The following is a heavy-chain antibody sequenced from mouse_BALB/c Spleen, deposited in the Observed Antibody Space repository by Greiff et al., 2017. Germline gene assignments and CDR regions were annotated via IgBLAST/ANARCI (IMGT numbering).Heavy chain of an antibody. CDR2: ILPGSGST. CDR3: ANIHYSSWFAY. J-gene: IGHJ3*01. D-gene: IGHD1-2*01. Sequence: QVQLKESGAELMKPGASVKISCKATGYTFSSYWIEWVKQRPGHGLEWIGEILPGSGSTNYNEKFKGKATFTADTSSNTAYMQLSSLTSEDSAVYYCANIHYSSWFAYWGQGTLVTVSA. CDR1: GYTFSSYW. V-gene: IGHV1-9*01.